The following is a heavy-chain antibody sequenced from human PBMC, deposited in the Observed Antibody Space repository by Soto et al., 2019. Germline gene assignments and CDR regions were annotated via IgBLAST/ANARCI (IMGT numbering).Heavy chain of an antibody. CDR3: ASKYYSGGWPGSFYYGMDG. V-gene: IGHV1-69*13. CDR1: GGTFSSYA. D-gene: IGHD6-19*01. Sequence: GASVKVSCKASGGTFSSYAISWVRQAPGQGLEWMGGIIPIFGTANYAQKFQGRVTITADESTSTAYMELSSLRSEDTAVYYCASKYYSGGWPGSFYYGMDGWGQGTRVAVSS. CDR2: IIPIFGTA. J-gene: IGHJ6*02.